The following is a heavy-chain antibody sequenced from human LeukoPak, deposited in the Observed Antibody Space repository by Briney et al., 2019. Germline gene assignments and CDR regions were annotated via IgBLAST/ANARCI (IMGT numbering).Heavy chain of an antibody. V-gene: IGHV4-59*12. D-gene: IGHD3-10*01. CDR1: GGSISSYY. CDR2: IYYSGST. Sequence: SETLSLTCTVSGGSISSYYWSWIRQPPGKGLEWIGDIYYSGSTNHNPALKSRVTISVDTSKNQFSLQLNSVTPEDTAVYYCARSNMVRGEYYFDYWGQGTLVTVSS. CDR3: ARSNMVRGEYYFDY. J-gene: IGHJ4*02.